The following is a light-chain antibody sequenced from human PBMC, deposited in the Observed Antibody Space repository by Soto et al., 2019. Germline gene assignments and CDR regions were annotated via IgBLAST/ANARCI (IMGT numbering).Light chain of an antibody. CDR2: GAT. CDR3: QQYNNWPPVT. Sequence: ELVMTQSPATLSVTPGERATLSCRASQSVSSNLAWYQQKPGQAPRLLIYGATTRANDIPARFSGRGSGTEFTLTISSLQSEDFAVYYCQQYNNWPPVTFGGGTKVEIK. J-gene: IGKJ4*01. CDR1: QSVSSN. V-gene: IGKV3-15*01.